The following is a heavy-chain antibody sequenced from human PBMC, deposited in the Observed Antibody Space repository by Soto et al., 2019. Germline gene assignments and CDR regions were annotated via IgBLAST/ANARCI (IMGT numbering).Heavy chain of an antibody. CDR3: AIVRVVDSPLDH. V-gene: IGHV3-30-3*01. J-gene: IGHJ4*02. CDR1: GFTFSSYA. D-gene: IGHD2-15*01. Sequence: GGSLRLSCAASGFTFSSYAMHWVRQAPGKGLEWVAVISYDGSNKYYADSVKGRFTISRDNSKNTLYLQMNSLRAEDTAVYYCAIVRVVDSPLDHWGQGTLVTVSS. CDR2: ISYDGSNK.